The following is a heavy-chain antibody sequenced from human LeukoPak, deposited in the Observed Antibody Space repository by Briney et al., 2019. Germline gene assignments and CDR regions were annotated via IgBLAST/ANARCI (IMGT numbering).Heavy chain of an antibody. J-gene: IGHJ3*02. D-gene: IGHD3-22*01. CDR1: GGSVSSSSHY. V-gene: IGHV4-39*01. Sequence: PSETLSLTCTVSGGSVSSSSHYWGWIRQPPGKGLEWIGSIYYSGSTYYNPSLKSRVTISVDTSKNQFSLKLSSVTAADTAVYYCARVRYDSSGYRAFDIWGQGTMVTVSS. CDR2: IYYSGST. CDR3: ARVRYDSSGYRAFDI.